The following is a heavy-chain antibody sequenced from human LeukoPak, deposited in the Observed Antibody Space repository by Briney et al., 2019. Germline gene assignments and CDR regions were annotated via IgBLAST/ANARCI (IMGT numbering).Heavy chain of an antibody. Sequence: GASVKVSRKASGYSFSRHSITWVRQAPGQGLEWVGLINTDNGQTQYAQNVQDRISVTTDISTNTVHMELMSLGSDDTAVYYCARIVEWMRDAFDIWGQGTMVTVSS. CDR2: INTDNGQT. D-gene: IGHD2-15*01. CDR3: ARIVEWMRDAFDI. V-gene: IGHV1-18*01. J-gene: IGHJ3*02. CDR1: GYSFSRHS.